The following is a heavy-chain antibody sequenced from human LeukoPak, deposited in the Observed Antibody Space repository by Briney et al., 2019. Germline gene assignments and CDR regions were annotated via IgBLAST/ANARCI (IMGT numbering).Heavy chain of an antibody. Sequence: ASVKVSCKASGYTFTSYGISWVRQAPGQGLEWMGWISAYNGNTNYAQKLQGRVTMTTDTSTSTAYMELRSLRSDDTAVYYCARDVAGLQWELPASAFDIWGQGTMVTVSS. J-gene: IGHJ3*02. CDR3: ARDVAGLQWELPASAFDI. D-gene: IGHD1-26*01. CDR2: ISAYNGNT. CDR1: GYTFTSYG. V-gene: IGHV1-18*01.